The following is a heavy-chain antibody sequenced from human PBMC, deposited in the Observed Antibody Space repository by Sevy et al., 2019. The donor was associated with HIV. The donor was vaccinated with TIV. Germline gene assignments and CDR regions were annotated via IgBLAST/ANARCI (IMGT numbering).Heavy chain of an antibody. CDR3: ARSLLYGDYGWRDAFDI. CDR1: GFTFSSYW. J-gene: IGHJ3*02. Sequence: GGSLRLSCAASGFTFSSYWMSWVRHAPGKGLEWVANIKQDGSEKYYVDSVKGRFTISRDNAKNSLYLQMNSLRAEDTAVYYCARSLLYGDYGWRDAFDIWGQGTMVTVSS. D-gene: IGHD4-17*01. V-gene: IGHV3-7*03. CDR2: IKQDGSEK.